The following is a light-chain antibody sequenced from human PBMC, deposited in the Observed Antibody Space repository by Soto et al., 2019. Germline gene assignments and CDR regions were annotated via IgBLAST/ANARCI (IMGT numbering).Light chain of an antibody. CDR1: SVDVGAYDF. CDR3: SSFTTSHTYV. J-gene: IGLJ1*01. V-gene: IGLV2-11*01. CDR2: VVS. Sequence: QSALTQPHSVSGSPGQSVTISCTGTSVDVGAYDFVSWYQQHPGKAPKLLIYVVSGRPSGVPHRFSGSKSGIAASLTISGLQAEDEADYYCSSFTTSHTYVFGTGTKLTVL.